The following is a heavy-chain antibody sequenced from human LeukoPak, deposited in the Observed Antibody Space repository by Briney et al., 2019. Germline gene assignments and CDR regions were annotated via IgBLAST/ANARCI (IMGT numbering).Heavy chain of an antibody. CDR2: ISWNSGSI. CDR1: GFTFDDYA. J-gene: IGHJ4*02. D-gene: IGHD5-18*01. Sequence: AGGSLRLSCAASGFTFDDYAMQWVRHAPGKGLEWVSGISWNSGSIVYADSVKGRFTISRDNAKNSLYLQMDSLRAEDTALYYCAKDMLGGYASFDYWGQGTLVTVST. CDR3: AKDMLGGYASFDY. V-gene: IGHV3-9*01.